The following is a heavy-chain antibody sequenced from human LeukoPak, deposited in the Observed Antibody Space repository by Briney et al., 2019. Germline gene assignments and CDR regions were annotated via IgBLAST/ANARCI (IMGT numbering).Heavy chain of an antibody. Sequence: GESLKISCKGSGYSFTSYWIGWVRQVPGKGLEWMGIIYPGDSDTRYSPSFQGQVTISADKSISTAYLQWSSLKASDTAMYYCASMSGVDDFWXGYSAPRYFDYWGQGTLVXVSS. CDR3: ASMSGVDDFWXGYSAPRYFDY. CDR2: IYPGDSDT. CDR1: GYSFTSYW. V-gene: IGHV5-51*01. J-gene: IGHJ4*02. D-gene: IGHD3-3*01.